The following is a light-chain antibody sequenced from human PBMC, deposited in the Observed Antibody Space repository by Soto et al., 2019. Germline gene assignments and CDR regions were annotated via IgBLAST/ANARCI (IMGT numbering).Light chain of an antibody. J-gene: IGKJ2*03. CDR2: GAS. V-gene: IGKV3-20*01. CDR1: QSVSSSY. Sequence: EIVLTQSPGTLSLSPGERATLSCRASQSVSSSYLAWYQQKPGQAPRLLIYGASSRATGIPDRFSGSGSGTDVTLTSSRLEPEDFAVYYWQQYGSSPLYGFGQGTKLEIK. CDR3: QQYGSSPLYG.